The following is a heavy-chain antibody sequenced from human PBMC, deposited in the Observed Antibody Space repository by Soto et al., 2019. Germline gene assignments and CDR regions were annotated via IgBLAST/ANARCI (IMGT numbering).Heavy chain of an antibody. D-gene: IGHD2-2*01. Sequence: PSETLSLTCTVSGASISSGDDYWSWIRQPPGKGLEWIGYIYYSGSTYYNPSLKSRVTISVDTSKNQLSLRLSSVTAADTAVYYCARAKYCISTSCANILDVWGQGTTVTVSS. CDR2: IYYSGST. CDR1: GASISSGDDY. J-gene: IGHJ6*02. V-gene: IGHV4-30-4*08. CDR3: ARAKYCISTSCANILDV.